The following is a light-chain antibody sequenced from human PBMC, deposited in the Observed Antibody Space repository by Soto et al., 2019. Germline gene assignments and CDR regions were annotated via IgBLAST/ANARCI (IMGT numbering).Light chain of an antibody. CDR2: EVN. Sequence: QSALTQPDSLSGSPGQSITISCTGSSSDIGGFDLVSWYQQHPGKAPRLLLYEVNKRPSGVSNRFSVSKSGNTASLTISGLQADDEAHYYCCSYVGVRSFVVGGGTKLTVL. CDR1: SSDIGGFDL. J-gene: IGLJ2*01. V-gene: IGLV2-23*02. CDR3: CSYVGVRSFV.